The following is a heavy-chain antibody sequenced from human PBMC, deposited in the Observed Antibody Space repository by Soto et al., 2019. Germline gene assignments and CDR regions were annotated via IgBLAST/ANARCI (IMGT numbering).Heavy chain of an antibody. J-gene: IGHJ5*02. Sequence: PSETLSLTCTVSGGSISSGGYYWSWIRQHPGKGLEWIGAIYFSGTTYYNPSLKSRVTISVDTSKSQFSLKLSSVTAADTAVYYCARGLNRLERRGYSYAPYNWFDPWGQGTLVTVSS. D-gene: IGHD5-18*01. CDR1: GGSISSGGYY. CDR2: IYFSGTT. V-gene: IGHV4-31*03. CDR3: ARGLNRLERRGYSYAPYNWFDP.